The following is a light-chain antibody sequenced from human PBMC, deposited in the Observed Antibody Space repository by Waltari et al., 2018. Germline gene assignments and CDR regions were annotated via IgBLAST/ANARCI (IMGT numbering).Light chain of an antibody. J-gene: IGKJ4*01. CDR2: GAS. Sequence: EIVLKQSPGTLSLSPGEIATLSCRASQSVSSSYLGWYQQKPGQAPRLLIYGASSRATGIPDRFSGSVSGTDFTLTISRLEPEDFAVYYCQQYGSSPFGGGTKVEIK. CDR1: QSVSSSY. V-gene: IGKV3-20*01. CDR3: QQYGSSP.